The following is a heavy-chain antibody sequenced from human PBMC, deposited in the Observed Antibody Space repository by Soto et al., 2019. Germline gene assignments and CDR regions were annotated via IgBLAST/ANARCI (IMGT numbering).Heavy chain of an antibody. D-gene: IGHD4-17*01. Sequence: PSETLSLTCSVSGGSISSSSYYWCWIRQPPGKGLDWIGTIYYSGASYYNPSLKIRVSISIDTSKNQFSLKLSSVTAADTAMYHCARHTVPTGQFDYWGQGTLVTVSS. CDR1: GGSISSSSYY. CDR2: IYYSGAS. CDR3: ARHTVPTGQFDY. J-gene: IGHJ4*02. V-gene: IGHV4-39*01.